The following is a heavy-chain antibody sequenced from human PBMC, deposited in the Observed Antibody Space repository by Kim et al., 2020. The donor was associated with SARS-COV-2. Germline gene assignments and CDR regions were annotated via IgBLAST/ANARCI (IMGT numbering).Heavy chain of an antibody. J-gene: IGHJ4*02. V-gene: IGHV4-59*01. CDR3: ARDRSGSGSYSRDRHYFDY. Sequence: SRVTISVDTSKNQFSLKLSSVTAADTAVYYCARDRSGSGSYSRDRHYFDYWGQGTLVTVSS. D-gene: IGHD1-26*01.